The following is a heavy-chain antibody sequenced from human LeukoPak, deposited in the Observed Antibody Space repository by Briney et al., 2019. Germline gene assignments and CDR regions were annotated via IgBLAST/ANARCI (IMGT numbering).Heavy chain of an antibody. J-gene: IGHJ4*02. D-gene: IGHD2-15*01. CDR3: ARDHCSGGSCNSGY. CDR2: IIPILGIA. Sequence: SVKVSCKASGGTFSSYAISLVRQAPGQGLEWMGRIIPILGIANYAQKFQGRVTITADKSTSTAYMELSSLRSEDTAVYYRARDHCSGGSCNSGYWGQGTLVTVSS. V-gene: IGHV1-69*04. CDR1: GGTFSSYA.